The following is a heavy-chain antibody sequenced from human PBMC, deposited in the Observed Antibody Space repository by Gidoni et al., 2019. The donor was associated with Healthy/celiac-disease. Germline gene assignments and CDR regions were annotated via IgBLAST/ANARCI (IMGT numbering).Heavy chain of an antibody. J-gene: IGHJ5*02. CDR2: INHSGRT. CDR1: GGSFSAYY. D-gene: IGHD3-10*01. V-gene: IGHV4-34*01. CDR3: ARGRSGYGSRSGWCDP. Sequence: QVQLQQWGAGLLKPSETLSLTCAVYGGSFSAYYWSWIRQPPGKGLEWIGEINHSGRTNYNPSLKSRVTISVDTSKNQFSLKLSSVTAADTAVYYCARGRSGYGSRSGWCDPWGQGTLVTVSS.